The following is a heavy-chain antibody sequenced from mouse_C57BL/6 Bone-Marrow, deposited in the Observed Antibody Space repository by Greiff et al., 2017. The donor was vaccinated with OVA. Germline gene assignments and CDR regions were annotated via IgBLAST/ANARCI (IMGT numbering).Heavy chain of an antibody. Sequence: QVQLQQSGAELMKPGASVKLSCKATGYTFTGYWIEWVKQRPGHGLEWIGMIHPTSGSTNYNEKFKSKATLTVDKSSSTAYMQLSSLTSEDSAVYYCYYYGSLDYWGQGTTLTVSS. CDR1: GYTFTGYW. J-gene: IGHJ2*01. CDR3: YYYGSLDY. CDR2: IHPTSGST. D-gene: IGHD1-1*01. V-gene: IGHV1-64*01.